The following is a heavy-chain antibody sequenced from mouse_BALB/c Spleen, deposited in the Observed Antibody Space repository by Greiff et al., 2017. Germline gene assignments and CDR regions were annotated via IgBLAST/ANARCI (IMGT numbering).Heavy chain of an antibody. D-gene: IGHD3-3*01. CDR1: GYTFTSYS. CDR2: IYPGSGST. V-gene: IGHV1S5*01. CDR3: ARKGCGHWYLDV. J-gene: IGHJ1*01. Sequence: QVQLQQPGAGLVRPGASVKLSCEASGYTFTSYSMHWVKQRPGQGLEWFGNIYPGSGSTNYDEKFKSKATLTVDTAFSTAYMQLSSLTSEDSAVYYCARKGCGHWYLDVWGEGTTVTVSS.